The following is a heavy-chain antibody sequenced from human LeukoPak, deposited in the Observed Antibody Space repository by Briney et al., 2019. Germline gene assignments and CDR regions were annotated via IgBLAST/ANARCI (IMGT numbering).Heavy chain of an antibody. CDR2: MNPNSGNT. D-gene: IGHD3-3*01. Sequence: ASVKVSCKASGYTFTSYDINWVRQATGQGLEWMGWMNPNSGNTGYAQKFQGRVTITRNTSISTAYMELSSLRSEDTAVYYCARGLLQFWSGYPLPDYWGQGTLVTVSS. CDR1: GYTFTSYD. J-gene: IGHJ4*02. V-gene: IGHV1-8*03. CDR3: ARGLLQFWSGYPLPDY.